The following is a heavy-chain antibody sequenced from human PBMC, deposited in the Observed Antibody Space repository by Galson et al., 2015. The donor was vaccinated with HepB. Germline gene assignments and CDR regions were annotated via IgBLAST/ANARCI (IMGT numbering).Heavy chain of an antibody. J-gene: IGHJ6*02. V-gene: IGHV3-48*01. CDR2: ISSSSSTI. CDR1: GFTFSSYS. CDR3: ARTQPRYYYYYGMDV. Sequence: SLRLSCAASGFTFSSYSMYWVRQAPGKGLEWVSYISSSSSTIYYADSVKGRFTISRDNAKNSLYLQMNSLRAEDTAVYYCARTQPRYYYYYGMDVWGQGTTVTVSS.